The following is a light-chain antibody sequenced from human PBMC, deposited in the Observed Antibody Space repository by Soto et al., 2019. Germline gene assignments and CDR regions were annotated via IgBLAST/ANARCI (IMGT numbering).Light chain of an antibody. CDR1: QSLDNNF. CDR3: QQYESSPWT. CDR2: TTS. J-gene: IGKJ1*01. Sequence: IVLTQSPGTLSLSPGESATLSCRASQSLDNNFLAWYQQRPGQAPRLIIYTTSMRATGIPGRFSGRGSDTDFTLTIRGLEPEDFAVYFCQQYESSPWTFGQGTKVEIQ. V-gene: IGKV3-20*01.